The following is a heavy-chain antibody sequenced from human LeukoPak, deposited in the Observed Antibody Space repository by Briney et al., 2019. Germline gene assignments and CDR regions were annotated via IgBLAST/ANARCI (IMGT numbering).Heavy chain of an antibody. CDR2: ISYDGSNK. CDR3: ASRAAAGTDY. Sequence: SGRSLRLSCAASGFTFSSYAMHWVRQAPGKGLEWVAVISYDGSNKYYADSVKGRFTISRDNSKNTLYLQMNSLRAEDTAVYYCASRAAAGTDYWGQGTLVTASS. CDR1: GFTFSSYA. J-gene: IGHJ4*02. D-gene: IGHD6-13*01. V-gene: IGHV3-30*04.